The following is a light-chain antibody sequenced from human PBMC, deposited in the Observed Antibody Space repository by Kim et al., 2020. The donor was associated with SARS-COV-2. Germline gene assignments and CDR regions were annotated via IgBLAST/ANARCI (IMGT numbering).Light chain of an antibody. V-gene: IGKV1-5*03. CDR2: EAS. J-gene: IGKJ1*01. CDR3: QQYRSYPWT. Sequence: DIQMTQSPSTLSASVGVRVTITCRASRSIAGLLAWYQQKPGQAPKLLIYEASTLKSGVPSRFTGSGSGTEFTLTTSSLQPDDFATYYCQQYRSYPWTFGQGTKVDIK. CDR1: RSIAGL.